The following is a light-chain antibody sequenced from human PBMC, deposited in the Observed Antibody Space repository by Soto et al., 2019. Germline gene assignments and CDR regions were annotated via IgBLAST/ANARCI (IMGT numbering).Light chain of an antibody. V-gene: IGLV2-14*01. CDR3: SSYTNNSTLV. CDR1: NSDVGAYNY. Sequence: QSALTQPASVSGSPGQSITISCTGSNSDVGAYNYVYWYQQHPGKAPTFIIYDVSYRPSGVSTRFSGSKSGNTASLTISGLQAEDEADYYCSSYTNNSTLVFGGGTKLTV. J-gene: IGLJ2*01. CDR2: DVS.